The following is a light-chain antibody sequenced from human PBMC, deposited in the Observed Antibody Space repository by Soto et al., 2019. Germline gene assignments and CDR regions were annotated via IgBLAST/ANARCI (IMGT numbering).Light chain of an antibody. Sequence: QSALTQPPSASGSPGQSVTISCTGTSSDVGGYKFVSWYQQHPGKAPKLLIFEVSSRPSGVPDRFSGSKSGNTASLTVCGLQAEDEDDYYCRSYARNNNVVFGGGTKVTVL. V-gene: IGLV2-8*01. J-gene: IGLJ2*01. CDR2: EVS. CDR1: SSDVGGYKF. CDR3: RSYARNNNVV.